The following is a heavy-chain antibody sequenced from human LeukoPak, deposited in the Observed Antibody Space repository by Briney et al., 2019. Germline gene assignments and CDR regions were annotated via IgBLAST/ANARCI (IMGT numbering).Heavy chain of an antibody. V-gene: IGHV3-23*01. Sequence: PGGSLRLSCAASGFTFSSYAMSWVRQAPGKGLEWVSAISDSGGSTYYADSVKGHFTISRDNSQNTLFLQMNSLRAEDTAIYYCATSGWFLHPQHDFWGQGTLVTVSS. CDR3: ATSGWFLHPQHDF. CDR2: ISDSGGST. J-gene: IGHJ4*02. CDR1: GFTFSSYA. D-gene: IGHD6-19*01.